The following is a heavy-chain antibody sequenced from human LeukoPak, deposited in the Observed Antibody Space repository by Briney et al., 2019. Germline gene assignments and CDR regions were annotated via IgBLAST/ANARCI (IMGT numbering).Heavy chain of an antibody. CDR1: GYTFTSYY. D-gene: IGHD6-19*01. CDR3: ARGPKSPIAVAGIVDY. J-gene: IGHJ4*02. CDR2: INPSGGST. Sequence: ASVKVSCKASGYTFTSYYMHWVRQALGQGLEWMGIINPSGGSTSYAQKFQGRVTMTRDMSTSTVYMELSSLRSKDTAVYYCARGPKSPIAVAGIVDYWGQGTLVTVSS. V-gene: IGHV1-46*01.